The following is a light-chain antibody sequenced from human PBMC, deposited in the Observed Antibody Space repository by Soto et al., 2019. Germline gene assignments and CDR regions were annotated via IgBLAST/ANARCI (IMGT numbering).Light chain of an antibody. CDR1: QGINNY. CDR2: AAS. V-gene: IGKV1-9*01. CDR3: QQLDSYPLT. J-gene: IGKJ4*01. Sequence: IQLTQSPSSLSASVGDRVTITCRASQGINNYLGWYQQKPGKAPKLLIYAASTLLSGVPLRFSGSGSGTDFTLTSSSLQPEDFATYYCQQLDSYPLTFGGGTNVEIK.